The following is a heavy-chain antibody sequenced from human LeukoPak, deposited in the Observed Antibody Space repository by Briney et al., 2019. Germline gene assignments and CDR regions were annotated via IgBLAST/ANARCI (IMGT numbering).Heavy chain of an antibody. D-gene: IGHD1-26*01. J-gene: IGHJ4*02. V-gene: IGHV3-21*04. CDR1: GFTFSSYS. CDR3: VRDRGTYRPINY. Sequence: GGSLRLSCAASGFTFSSYSMNWVRQAPGKGLEWVSSISYTGTYIYYADSVKGRFTISRDSAQNSLYLQMNSLRAEDTAIYYCVRDRGTYRPINYWGQGTLVTVSS. CDR2: ISYTGTYI.